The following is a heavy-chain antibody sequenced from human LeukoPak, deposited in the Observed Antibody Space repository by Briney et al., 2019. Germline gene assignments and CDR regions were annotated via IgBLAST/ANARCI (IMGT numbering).Heavy chain of an antibody. J-gene: IGHJ6*03. V-gene: IGHV3-74*01. CDR1: GFTFSNHW. CDR2: INSDGSST. D-gene: IGHD1-26*01. CDR3: ARVSSGSYFGYYYYYMDV. Sequence: PGGSLRLSCAASGFTFSNHWMHWVRQAPGKGLVWVSRINSDGSSTSYADSVKGRFTISRDNAKNTLYLQMNSLRAEDTAVYYCARVSSGSYFGYYYYYMDVWGKGTTVTVS.